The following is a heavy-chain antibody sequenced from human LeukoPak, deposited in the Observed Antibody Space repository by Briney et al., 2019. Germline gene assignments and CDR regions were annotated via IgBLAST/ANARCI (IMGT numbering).Heavy chain of an antibody. V-gene: IGHV3-21*01. J-gene: IGHJ6*03. CDR2: ISSSSSYI. CDR1: GFTFSSYS. D-gene: IGHD1-1*01. Sequence: GGSLRLSCAASGFTFSSYSMNWVRQAPGKGLEWVSSISSSSSYIYYADSVKGRFTISRDNAKNSLYLQMNSLRAEDTAVYYCARGTGPYYYYYYMDVWGKGTTVTVSS. CDR3: ARGTGPYYYYYYMDV.